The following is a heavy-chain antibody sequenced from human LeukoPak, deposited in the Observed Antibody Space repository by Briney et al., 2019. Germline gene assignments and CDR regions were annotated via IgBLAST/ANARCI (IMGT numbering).Heavy chain of an antibody. CDR1: GFTFSSYA. V-gene: IGHV3-23*01. J-gene: IGHJ4*02. CDR2: ISGSGGST. D-gene: IGHD3-3*01. CDR3: AKDPYDFWSGYFRSFDY. Sequence: GGSLRLSCAASGFTFSSYAMSWVRQAPGEGLEWVSAISGSGGSTYYADSVKGRFTISRDNSKNTLYLQMNSLRAEDTAVYYCAKDPYDFWSGYFRSFDYWGQGTLVTVSS.